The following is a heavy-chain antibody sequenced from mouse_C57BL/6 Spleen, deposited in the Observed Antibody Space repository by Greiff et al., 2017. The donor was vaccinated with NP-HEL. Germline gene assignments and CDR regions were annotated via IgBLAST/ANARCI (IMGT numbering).Heavy chain of an antibody. V-gene: IGHV1-50*01. CDR1: GYTFTSYW. J-gene: IGHJ4*01. CDR3: ARKRTMGNPSYAMDY. CDR2: IDPSDSYT. D-gene: IGHD1-1*02. Sequence: QVQLQQPGAELVKPGASVKLSCKASGYTFTSYWMQWVKQRPGQGLEWIGEIDPSDSYTNYNQKFKGKATLTVDTSSSTAYMQLSSLTSEDSAVYDCARKRTMGNPSYAMDYWGQGTSVTVSS.